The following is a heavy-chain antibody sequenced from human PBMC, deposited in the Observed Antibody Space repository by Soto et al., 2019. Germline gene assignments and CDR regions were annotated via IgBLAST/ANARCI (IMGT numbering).Heavy chain of an antibody. CDR1: GGTFSSYA. CDR2: IIPIFGTA. J-gene: IGHJ6*02. V-gene: IGHV1-69*06. CDR3: ARPSIAARPYYYYGMDV. D-gene: IGHD6-6*01. Sequence: VKVSCKASGGTFSSYAISWVRQAPGQGLEWMGGIIPIFGTANYAQKFQGRVTITADKSTSTAYMELSSLRSEDTAVYYCARPSIAARPYYYYGMDVWGQGTTVTVSS.